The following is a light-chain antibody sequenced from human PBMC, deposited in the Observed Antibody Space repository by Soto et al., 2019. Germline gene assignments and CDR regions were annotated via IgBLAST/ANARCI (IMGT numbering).Light chain of an antibody. CDR2: AVT. CDR3: AAWDDSLSGSYV. CDR1: SSDVGGYSY. V-gene: IGLV2-11*01. Sequence: QSVLAQPRSVSGSPGQSVTISCTGTSSDVGGYSYVSWYQQYPGKAPKVMIYAVTKRPSGVPDRISGSKSGNTASLAISGLRSEDEADYYCAAWDDSLSGSYVFGTGTKVTVL. J-gene: IGLJ1*01.